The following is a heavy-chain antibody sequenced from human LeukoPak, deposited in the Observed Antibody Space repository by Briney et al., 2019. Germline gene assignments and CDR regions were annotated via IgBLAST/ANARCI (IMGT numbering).Heavy chain of an antibody. D-gene: IGHD6-19*01. J-gene: IGHJ4*02. CDR3: AGSIAVAYFDY. Sequence: GGSLRLSCAASGFTFSSYAMSWVRQAPGKGLEWVSAISGSGGSTYYADSVKGRFTISRDNSKNTLYLQMNSLRAEDTAVHYCAGSIAVAYFDYWGQGTLVTVSS. V-gene: IGHV3-23*01. CDR2: ISGSGGST. CDR1: GFTFSSYA.